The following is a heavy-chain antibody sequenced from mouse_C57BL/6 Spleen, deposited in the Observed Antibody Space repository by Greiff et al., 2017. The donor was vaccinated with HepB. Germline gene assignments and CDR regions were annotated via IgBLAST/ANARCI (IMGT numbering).Heavy chain of an antibody. CDR1: GFTFSSYA. CDR3: AREGPYYGRIFDY. V-gene: IGHV5-4*01. Sequence: EVKLQESGGGLVKPGGSLKLSCAASGFTFSSYAMSWVRQTPEKRLEWVATISDGGSYTYYPDNVKGRFTISRDNAKNNLYLQMSHLKSEDTAMYYCAREGPYYGRIFDYWGQGTTLTVSS. J-gene: IGHJ2*01. CDR2: ISDGGSYT. D-gene: IGHD1-1*01.